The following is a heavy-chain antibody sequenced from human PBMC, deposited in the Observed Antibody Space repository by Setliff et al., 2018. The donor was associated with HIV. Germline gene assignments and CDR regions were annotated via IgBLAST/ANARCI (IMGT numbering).Heavy chain of an antibody. CDR1: GGTFSSYA. D-gene: IGHD2-15*01. CDR2: IIPIFGTA. Sequence: RASVKVSCKASGGTFSSYAISWVRQAPGQGLEWMGGIIPIFGTANYAQKFQGRVTITADESTSTAYMELSSLRSEDTAVYYCARSGWCGGGSCPPPSADLHFTPFDYWGQGTLVTVSS. CDR3: ARSGWCGGGSCPPPSADLHFTPFDY. V-gene: IGHV1-69*13. J-gene: IGHJ4*02.